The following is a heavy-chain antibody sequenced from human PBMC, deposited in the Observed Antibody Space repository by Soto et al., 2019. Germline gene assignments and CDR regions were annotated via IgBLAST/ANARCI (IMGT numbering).Heavy chain of an antibody. J-gene: IGHJ3*02. D-gene: IGHD1-20*01. CDR3: ARARVVTGTKGAAFDI. Sequence: GESLKISCAASGFTFSSYEMNWVRQAPGKGLEWVSYISSSGSTIYYADSVKGRFTISRDNAKNSLYLQMNSLRAEDTAVYYCARARVVTGTKGAAFDIWGQGTMVTVSS. CDR1: GFTFSSYE. V-gene: IGHV3-48*03. CDR2: ISSSGSTI.